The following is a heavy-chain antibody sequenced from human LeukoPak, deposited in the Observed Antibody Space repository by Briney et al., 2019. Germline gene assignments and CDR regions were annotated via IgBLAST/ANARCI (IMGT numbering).Heavy chain of an antibody. V-gene: IGHV4-61*05. Sequence: SETLSLTCTVSGGSISSSSYYWGWIRQPPGKGLKWIGRIYTSGSTNYNPSLKSRVTMSVDTSKNQFSLKLSSVTAADTAVYYCARGNWNEHFDYWGQGTLVTVSS. D-gene: IGHD1-1*01. CDR1: GGSISSSSYY. J-gene: IGHJ4*02. CDR3: ARGNWNEHFDY. CDR2: IYTSGST.